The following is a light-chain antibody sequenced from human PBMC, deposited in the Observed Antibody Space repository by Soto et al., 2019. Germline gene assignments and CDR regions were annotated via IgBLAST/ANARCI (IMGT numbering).Light chain of an antibody. CDR2: KES. J-gene: IGKJ1*01. V-gene: IGKV1-5*03. Sequence: SVGDRVTITCRASQTISSWLAWYQQKPGKDPKILIYKESTLKSGVPSRFSGSGSGTEFTLTISSLQPDDFATYYCQQYNSYWTFGQGTKVDIK. CDR3: QQYNSYWT. CDR1: QTISSW.